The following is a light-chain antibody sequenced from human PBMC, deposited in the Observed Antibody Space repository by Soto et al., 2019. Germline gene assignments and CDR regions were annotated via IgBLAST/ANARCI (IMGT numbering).Light chain of an antibody. CDR2: GAS. Sequence: EMVLTQSPGTLSLSPGERATLSCRASQSVSSNYLAWYQQKVGQPPRLLNYGASSRATGIPDRFSGSGSGTDFTLTVNRLAPEDFAVFYCQQYDSTPPTFGQGTKLEIK. V-gene: IGKV3-20*01. CDR1: QSVSSNY. J-gene: IGKJ2*01. CDR3: QQYDSTPPT.